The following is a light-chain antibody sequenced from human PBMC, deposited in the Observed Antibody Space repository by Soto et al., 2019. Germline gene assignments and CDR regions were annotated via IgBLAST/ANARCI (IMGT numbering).Light chain of an antibody. V-gene: IGKV1-5*03. J-gene: IGKJ1*01. CDR2: KAS. Sequence: IQMTQAPSTLSASVGDRVTFTCRASQTISTWLAWYQQKPGKAPKLLINKASTLDVGVPSRFSGSGSGTEFTLTISSLQPDDFATYYCQHYNSYSEAFGQGTKVDIK. CDR3: QHYNSYSEA. CDR1: QTISTW.